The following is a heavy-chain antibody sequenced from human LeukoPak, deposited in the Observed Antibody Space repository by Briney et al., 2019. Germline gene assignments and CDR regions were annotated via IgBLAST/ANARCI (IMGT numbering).Heavy chain of an antibody. CDR1: GGSFSGYY. CDR2: INHSGST. Sequence: SETLSLTCAVYGGSFSGYYWSWIRQPPGKGLEWIGEINHSGSTNYNPSLKSRVTISVDTSKNQFSLKLSSVTAADTAVYHCARHPFATPFDYWGQGILVSVSS. D-gene: IGHD2-15*01. J-gene: IGHJ4*02. V-gene: IGHV4-34*01. CDR3: ARHPFATPFDY.